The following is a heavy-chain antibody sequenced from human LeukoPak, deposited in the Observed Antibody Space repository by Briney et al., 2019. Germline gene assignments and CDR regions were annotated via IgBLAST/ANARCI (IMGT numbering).Heavy chain of an antibody. V-gene: IGHV4-59*01. Sequence: SESLSLACTVAGGSISSNYWSWVRQPPGKGLEWNGYIYYSGSTNYNPSLKSRVTISVDTSKNQFSLKLSSVTAADTAVYYCAIYYDFWSGYYFDYWGQGTLVTVSS. CDR2: IYYSGST. CDR1: GGSISSNY. D-gene: IGHD3-3*01. J-gene: IGHJ4*02. CDR3: AIYYDFWSGYYFDY.